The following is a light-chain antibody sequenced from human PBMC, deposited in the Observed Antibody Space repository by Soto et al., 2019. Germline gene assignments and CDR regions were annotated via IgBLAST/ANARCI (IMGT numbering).Light chain of an antibody. V-gene: IGKV3-20*01. Sequence: EIVLTQSPCTLSLSPGERATLYCRASQSVSSSYLAWYQQKPGQAPRLLIYGASSRATGIPDRFSGSGSGTDFTLTISRLQPEDFAVYYCQQYGISSWTFGQGTKVDIK. CDR1: QSVSSSY. CDR3: QQYGISSWT. J-gene: IGKJ1*01. CDR2: GAS.